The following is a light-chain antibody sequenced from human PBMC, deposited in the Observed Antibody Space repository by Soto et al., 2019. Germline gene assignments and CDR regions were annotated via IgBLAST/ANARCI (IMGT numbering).Light chain of an antibody. V-gene: IGLV1-40*01. CDR1: TSNIGAGYD. Sequence: QSVLTQPPSVSGAPGQRVTISCTGTTSNIGAGYDVHWYQQLPGTAPKLLIYGNSNRPSGVPDRFSGSKSGTSASLAITGLQGDDEADYYCQSYDTRLSGHWVFGGGTKLTVL. CDR3: QSYDTRLSGHWV. J-gene: IGLJ3*02. CDR2: GNS.